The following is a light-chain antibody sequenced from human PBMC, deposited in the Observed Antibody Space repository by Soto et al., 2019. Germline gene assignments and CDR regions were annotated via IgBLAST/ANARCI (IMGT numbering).Light chain of an antibody. CDR1: QSLNSL. V-gene: IGKV1-5*01. J-gene: IGKJ1*01. CDR3: LQYHNLWA. CDR2: DAS. Sequence: DIQMTHSPSTLSASVGSRFIITCRASQSLNSLLAWYQQQPGSAPKLLIYDASTLESGVPSSFSGSASGTDFPLTISRLPSEDSTVYSCLQYHNLWAFGHGTRVDIK.